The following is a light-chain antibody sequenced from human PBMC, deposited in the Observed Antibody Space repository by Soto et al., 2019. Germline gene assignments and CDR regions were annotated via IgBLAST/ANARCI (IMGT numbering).Light chain of an antibody. CDR2: QAS. CDR3: QQYNSSPWT. CDR1: QSISAW. Sequence: IQMTKSPSTRSASVVDRVTVTCLASQSISAWVAWYQQKPGKAPKLLIYQASLLESGVPSRFSGSGSGTEFTLTISSLQPDDLATYYCQQYNSSPWTFGQGTKVDI. J-gene: IGKJ1*01. V-gene: IGKV1-5*03.